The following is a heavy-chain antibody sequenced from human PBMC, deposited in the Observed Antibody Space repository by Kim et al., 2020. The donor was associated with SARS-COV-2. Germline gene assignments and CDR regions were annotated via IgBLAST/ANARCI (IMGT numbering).Heavy chain of an antibody. CDR1: GFTFSSYS. V-gene: IGHV3-21*01. CDR3: ARDNFCSSTSCYGGGY. J-gene: IGHJ4*02. Sequence: GGSLRLSCAASGFTFSSYSMNWVRQAPGKGLEWVSSISSSSSYIYYADSVKGRLTISRDNAKNSLYLQMNSLRAEDTAVYYCARDNFCSSTSCYGGGYWGQGTLVTVSS. CDR2: ISSSSSYI. D-gene: IGHD2-2*01.